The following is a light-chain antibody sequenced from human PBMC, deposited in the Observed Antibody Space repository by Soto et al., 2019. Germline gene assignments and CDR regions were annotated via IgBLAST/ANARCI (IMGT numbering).Light chain of an antibody. CDR1: SSDVGGYNY. Sequence: QSALTQPRSVSGSPGQSVTISCTGTSSDVGGYNYVSWYQQHPGKPPKLMIYDVSKRPSGVPHRFSGSKSGNTVSLTISGLQAEEEADYYCCSYAGSYTFVFGTGTQLTVL. J-gene: IGLJ1*01. CDR3: CSYAGSYTFV. CDR2: DVS. V-gene: IGLV2-11*01.